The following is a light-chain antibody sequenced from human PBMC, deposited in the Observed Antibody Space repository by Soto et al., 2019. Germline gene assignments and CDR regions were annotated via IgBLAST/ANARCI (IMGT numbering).Light chain of an antibody. CDR1: QSISSW. CDR2: KTS. Sequence: QSPSTLSASVGDRVTITCRASQSISSWLAWYQQKPGKAPKLLIYKTSNLQSGVPSRFSGSGSGTDFTLTISSLQPEDFATYFCQHGYSTPLTFGGGTKVDIK. V-gene: IGKV1-5*03. CDR3: QHGYSTPLT. J-gene: IGKJ4*01.